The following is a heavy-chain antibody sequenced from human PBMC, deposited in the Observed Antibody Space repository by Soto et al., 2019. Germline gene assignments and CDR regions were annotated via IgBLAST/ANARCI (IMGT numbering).Heavy chain of an antibody. D-gene: IGHD3-10*01. CDR2: IHYSGST. J-gene: IGHJ6*02. Sequence: QVQLQESGPGLVKPSETLSLTCTVSGGSISGYYWSWIRQPPGKGLEWIRYIHYSGSTNYHPSLKSLITMSADTSQNRTSLTLRSVTTADTAVYCCARDRGMTRAYYYGMDVWDQGTTVIGSS. V-gene: IGHV4-59*01. CDR1: GGSISGYY. CDR3: ARDRGMTRAYYYGMDV.